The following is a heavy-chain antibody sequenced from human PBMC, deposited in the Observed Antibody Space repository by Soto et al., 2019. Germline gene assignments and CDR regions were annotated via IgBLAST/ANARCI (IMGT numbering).Heavy chain of an antibody. J-gene: IGHJ6*02. CDR1: GGPFSGYY. CDR2: ITHTGTT. Sequence: QVQLQQWGAGLLKPSETLSLTCAVYGGPFSGYYWNWIRQPPGKGLEWIGEITHTGTTSYNPSIRIRVSITVVTSKNQVLMNLSTVAAADEAVDYSARGRRGLVTTPDLYYYGMDVWCHGTTVT. CDR3: ARGRRGLVTTPDLYYYGMDV. D-gene: IGHD2-21*02. V-gene: IGHV4-34*01.